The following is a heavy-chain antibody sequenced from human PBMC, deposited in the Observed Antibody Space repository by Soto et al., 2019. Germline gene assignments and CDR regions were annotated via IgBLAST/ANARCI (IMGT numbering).Heavy chain of an antibody. CDR2: ISSNGGST. CDR3: ARVIGVTTSGEDYYYYMDV. D-gene: IGHD4-4*01. Sequence: GGSLRLSCAASGFTFSSYAMHWVRQAPGKGLEYVSAISSNGGSTYYANFVKCRFNISRDNSKNTRYLQMGSLRAEDMAVYYCARVIGVTTSGEDYYYYMDVWGKGTTVTVSS. CDR1: GFTFSSYA. J-gene: IGHJ6*03. V-gene: IGHV3-64*01.